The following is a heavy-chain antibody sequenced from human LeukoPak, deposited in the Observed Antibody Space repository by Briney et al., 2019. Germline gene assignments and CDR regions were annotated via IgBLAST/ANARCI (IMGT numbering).Heavy chain of an antibody. J-gene: IGHJ3*02. CDR1: GGSFSGYY. CDR2: INHSGST. CDR3: ARFQDTEEVFVI. Sequence: SETLSLTCAVYGGSFSGYYWSWIRQPPGEGLGWIGEINHSGSTNYNPSLKGPVSISVDTSKNHFSLKLSSVTAADTAVYYCARFQDTEEVFVIWGQGTMVTVSS. D-gene: IGHD2-2*02. V-gene: IGHV4-34*01.